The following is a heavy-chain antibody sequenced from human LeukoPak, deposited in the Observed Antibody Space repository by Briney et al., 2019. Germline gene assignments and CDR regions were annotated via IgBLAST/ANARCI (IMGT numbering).Heavy chain of an antibody. CDR1: GFTFSSYA. J-gene: IGHJ4*02. V-gene: IGHV3-23*01. Sequence: PGGSLRLSCAASGFTFSSYAMSWVRQAPGKGLEWVSAISGSGGSTYYADSVKGRFTISRDNSKNTLYLQMSSLRADDTAVYYCAKGSGAYAYLFDYWGRGTLVTVSS. D-gene: IGHD2-15*01. CDR2: ISGSGGST. CDR3: AKGSGAYAYLFDY.